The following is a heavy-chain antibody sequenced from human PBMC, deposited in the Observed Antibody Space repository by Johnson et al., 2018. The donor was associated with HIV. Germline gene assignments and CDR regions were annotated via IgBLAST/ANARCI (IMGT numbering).Heavy chain of an antibody. V-gene: IGHV3-11*04. CDR1: RFTFSDYY. CDR2: ISSSGGTI. CDR3: SRDRGYWDAFDI. Sequence: QELLVESGGGLVKPGGSLRLSCAASRFTFSDYYMSWIRQTPGKGLEWVSYISSSGGTIYYADSVKGRFSISRDNAKNSLYLQMNSLRAEDTAGYYCSRDRGYWDAFDIWGQGTMVTVSS. D-gene: IGHD3-22*01. J-gene: IGHJ3*02.